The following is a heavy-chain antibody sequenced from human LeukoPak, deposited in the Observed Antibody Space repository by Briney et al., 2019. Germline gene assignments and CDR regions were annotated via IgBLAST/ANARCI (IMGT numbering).Heavy chain of an antibody. J-gene: IGHJ4*02. Sequence: GGSLRLSCAASGLRFSSYWMDWVRQAPGKGLEWVAHIKEDGSGEYYVDSVKGRFTISIDNAKKSMYLQMSSLRVEDTAIYYCVSGSGWIFDYWGQGTLVTVSS. CDR1: GLRFSSYW. CDR2: IKEDGSGE. D-gene: IGHD6-19*01. CDR3: VSGSGWIFDY. V-gene: IGHV3-7*03.